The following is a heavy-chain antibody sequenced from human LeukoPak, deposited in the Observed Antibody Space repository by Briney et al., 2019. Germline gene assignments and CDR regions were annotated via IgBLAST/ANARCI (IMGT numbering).Heavy chain of an antibody. V-gene: IGHV3-7*01. CDR1: GFTFGNYY. CDR3: ARAARRDGYNPVGY. Sequence: AGGSLRLSCAASGFTFGNYYMSWVRQAPGKGLEWVANIKQDGSEKYYVDSVKGRFTISRDNAKNSLYLQMNSLRAEDTAVYYCARAARRDGYNPVGYWGQGTLVTVSS. CDR2: IKQDGSEK. J-gene: IGHJ4*02. D-gene: IGHD5-12*01.